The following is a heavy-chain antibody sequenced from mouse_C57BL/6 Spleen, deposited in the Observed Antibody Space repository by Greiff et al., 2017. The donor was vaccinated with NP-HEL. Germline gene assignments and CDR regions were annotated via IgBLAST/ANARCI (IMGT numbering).Heavy chain of an antibody. Sequence: VKLQQSGPGLVAPSQSLSITCTVSGFSLTSYGVDWVRQSPGKGLEWLGVIWGVGSTNYNSALKSRLSISKDNSKSQVFLKMNSLQTDDTAMYYCASRDYDGAMDYWGQGTSVTVSS. CDR1: GFSLTSYG. V-gene: IGHV2-6*01. CDR2: IWGVGST. D-gene: IGHD1-1*01. J-gene: IGHJ4*01. CDR3: ASRDYDGAMDY.